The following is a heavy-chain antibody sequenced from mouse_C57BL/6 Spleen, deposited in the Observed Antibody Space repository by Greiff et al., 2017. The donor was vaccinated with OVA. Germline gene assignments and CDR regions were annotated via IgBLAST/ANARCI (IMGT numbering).Heavy chain of an antibody. D-gene: IGHD2-4*01. CDR2: INPNNGGT. Sequence: EVKLQQSGPELVKPGASVKMSCKASGYTFTDYNMHWVKQSPGKSLEWIGYINPNNGGTSYNQKFKGKATLTVNESSSTAYMELRLLTSEDSAVYYCVAYDYDEAWFAYWGQGTLVTVSA. V-gene: IGHV1-22*01. CDR1: GYTFTDYN. J-gene: IGHJ3*01. CDR3: VAYDYDEAWFAY.